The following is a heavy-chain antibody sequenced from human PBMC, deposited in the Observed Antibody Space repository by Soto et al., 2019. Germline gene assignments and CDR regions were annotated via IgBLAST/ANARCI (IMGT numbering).Heavy chain of an antibody. CDR2: NIPIFGTA. V-gene: IGHV1-69*14. D-gene: IGHD3-10*01. CDR1: GGTFSSYA. J-gene: IGHJ6*02. Sequence: QVQLVQSGAEVKKPGSSVKVSCKASGGTFSSYAISWVRQAPGQGLEWMGGNIPIFGTANYAQKFQGRVTITAEKTTSTAYMEMSSLRAEDTAVYYCAMSQTGVRFCYGMDVWGQGTTVTVSS. CDR3: AMSQTGVRFCYGMDV.